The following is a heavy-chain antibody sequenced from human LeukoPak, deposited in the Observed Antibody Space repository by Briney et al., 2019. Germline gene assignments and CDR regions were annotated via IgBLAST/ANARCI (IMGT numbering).Heavy chain of an antibody. CDR3: ASLSGSPERIY. Sequence: SETQSLTCTVSGGSISSYYWSWIRQPAGKGLGWIGRIYTSGSTNYNPSLKSRVTMSVDTSKNQFSLELSSVTAADTAVYYCASLSGSPERIYWGQGTLVTVSS. D-gene: IGHD1-26*01. V-gene: IGHV4-4*07. CDR2: IYTSGST. J-gene: IGHJ4*02. CDR1: GGSISSYY.